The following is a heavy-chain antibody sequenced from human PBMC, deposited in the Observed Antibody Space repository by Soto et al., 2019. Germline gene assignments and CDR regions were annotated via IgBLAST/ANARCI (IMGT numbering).Heavy chain of an antibody. V-gene: IGHV4-59*12. D-gene: IGHD3-10*01. J-gene: IGHJ6*02. CDR2: IYYRGNT. CDR1: GGSIGTYY. Sequence: PSETLSLTCTVSGGSIGTYYWSWIRQPPGKGLEGIGYIYYRGNTDYNPSLKSRVTKSLDTPKNQFSLKLSSVTAADTAVYYCARDGGYGSGSYGTNYYYYGMDVWGQGTTVTVSS. CDR3: ARDGGYGSGSYGTNYYYYGMDV.